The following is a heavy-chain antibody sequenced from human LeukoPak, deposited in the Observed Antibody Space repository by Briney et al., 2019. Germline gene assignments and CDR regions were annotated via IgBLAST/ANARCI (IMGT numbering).Heavy chain of an antibody. CDR2: IYYSGST. CDR1: GGSISSYY. Sequence: PSETLSLTCTVSGGSISSYYWSWIRQPPGKGLEWIGYIYYSGSTNYNPSLKSRVTISVDTSKNQFSLKLSSVTAADTAVYYCARERAEGEYSYGYGFSYYFDYWGQGTLVTVSS. CDR3: ARERAEGEYSYGYGFSYYFDY. V-gene: IGHV4-59*01. D-gene: IGHD5-18*01. J-gene: IGHJ4*02.